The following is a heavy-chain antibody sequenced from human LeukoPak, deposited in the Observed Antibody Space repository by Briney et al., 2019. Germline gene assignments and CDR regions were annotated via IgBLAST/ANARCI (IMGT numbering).Heavy chain of an antibody. Sequence: SETLSLTCAVYGGSFSGYYWSWIRQPPGKGLEWIGEINHSGSTNYNPSLKSRVTISVDTSKNQFSLKLSSVTAADTAVYYCARGRITMVRGVKDYFNYWGQGTLVTVSS. D-gene: IGHD3-10*01. J-gene: IGHJ4*02. CDR3: ARGRITMVRGVKDYFNY. CDR1: GGSFSGYY. V-gene: IGHV4-34*01. CDR2: INHSGST.